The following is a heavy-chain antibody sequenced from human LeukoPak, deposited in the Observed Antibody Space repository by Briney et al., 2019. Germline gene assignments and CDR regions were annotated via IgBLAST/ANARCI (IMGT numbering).Heavy chain of an antibody. Sequence: PGGSLRLSCAASGFTFSSYWMSWVRQAPGKGLEWVANIKQDGSEKYYVDSVKGRFTISRDNSKNTLYLQMNSLRAEDTAVYYCAKDGHYGSLDYWGQGTLVTVSS. CDR1: GFTFSSYW. V-gene: IGHV3-7*01. CDR3: AKDGHYGSLDY. CDR2: IKQDGSEK. D-gene: IGHD3-10*01. J-gene: IGHJ4*02.